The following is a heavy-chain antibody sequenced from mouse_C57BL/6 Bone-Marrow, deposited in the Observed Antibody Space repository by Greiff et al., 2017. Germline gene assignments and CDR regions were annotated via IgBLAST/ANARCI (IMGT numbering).Heavy chain of an antibody. V-gene: IGHV14-4*01. CDR1: GFNIKDDY. Sequence: VQLKQSGAELVRPGASVKLSCTASGFNIKDDYMHWVKQRPEQGLEWIGWIDPENGDTEYDSKFQGKATITADKSSNTAYLQLSSLTSEDTAVYYCTTGSLYYYAMDYWGQGTSVTVSS. CDR2: IDPENGDT. D-gene: IGHD6-5*01. CDR3: TTGSLYYYAMDY. J-gene: IGHJ4*01.